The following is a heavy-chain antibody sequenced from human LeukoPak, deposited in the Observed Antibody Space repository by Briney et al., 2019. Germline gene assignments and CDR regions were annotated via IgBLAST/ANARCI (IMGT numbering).Heavy chain of an antibody. Sequence: GGSLRLSCAASGFTFSSYEMNWVRQAPGKGLEWVSYISSSGSTIYYADSVKGRFTISRDNAKNSLYLQMNSLRAEDTAVYYCARSGWLKGFDYWGQGTLVTVSS. J-gene: IGHJ4*02. D-gene: IGHD5-12*01. CDR2: ISSSGSTI. CDR1: GFTFSSYE. V-gene: IGHV3-48*03. CDR3: ARSGWLKGFDY.